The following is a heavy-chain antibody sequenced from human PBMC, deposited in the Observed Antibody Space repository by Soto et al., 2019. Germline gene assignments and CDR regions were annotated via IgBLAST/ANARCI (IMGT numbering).Heavy chain of an antibody. CDR2: IYYRGST. J-gene: IGHJ6*02. V-gene: IGHV4-39*01. Sequence: SETLSLTCTVSGGSVSSSSCYWGWIRQPPGKGLEWIGSIYYRGSTYYNPSLKSRDNISVDTSKDQISLKLSSVTAADSAVYYCARRLYYDSSGFEGGGMDVWGQGTTVT. D-gene: IGHD3-22*01. CDR1: GGSVSSSSCY. CDR3: ARRLYYDSSGFEGGGMDV.